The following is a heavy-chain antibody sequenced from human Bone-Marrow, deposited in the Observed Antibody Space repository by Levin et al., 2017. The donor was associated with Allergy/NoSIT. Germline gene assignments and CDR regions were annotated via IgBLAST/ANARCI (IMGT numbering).Heavy chain of an antibody. CDR1: GGSFSGYY. CDR2: INHSGST. CDR3: ARKGPAGYYDSSGYYYYFDY. J-gene: IGHJ4*02. D-gene: IGHD3-22*01. Sequence: SETLSLTCAVYGGSFSGYYWSWIRQPPGKGLEWIGEINHSGSTNYNPSLKSRVTISVDTSKNQFSLKLSSVTAADTAVYYCARKGPAGYYDSSGYYYYFDYWGQGTLVTVSS. V-gene: IGHV4-34*01.